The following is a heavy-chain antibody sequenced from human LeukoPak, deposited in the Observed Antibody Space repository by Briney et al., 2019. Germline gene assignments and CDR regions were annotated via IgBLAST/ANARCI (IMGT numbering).Heavy chain of an antibody. CDR3: ARGFSSSWVFDY. CDR2: IRYDGSNT. D-gene: IGHD6-13*01. V-gene: IGHV3-33*01. CDR1: GFTFSSYG. J-gene: IGHJ4*02. Sequence: GGSLRLSCAASGFTFSSYGMHWVRQAPGKGLEWVAIIRYDGSNTYYADSVKGRFTISRDNSKNTLYLQMNSLRAEDTAVYYCARGFSSSWVFDYWGQGTLVTVSS.